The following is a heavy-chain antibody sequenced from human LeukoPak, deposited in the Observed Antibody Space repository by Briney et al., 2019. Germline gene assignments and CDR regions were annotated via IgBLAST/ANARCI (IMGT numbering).Heavy chain of an antibody. Sequence: GGSLRLSCAASGFTFSSYAMSWVRQAPGKGLEWVSAISGSGGSTYYAGSVKGRFTISRDNSKNTLYLQMNSLRAEDTAVYYCAKDAALWFGESPAGTIDYWGQGTLVTVSS. CDR2: ISGSGGST. D-gene: IGHD3-10*01. CDR3: AKDAALWFGESPAGTIDY. V-gene: IGHV3-23*01. J-gene: IGHJ4*02. CDR1: GFTFSSYA.